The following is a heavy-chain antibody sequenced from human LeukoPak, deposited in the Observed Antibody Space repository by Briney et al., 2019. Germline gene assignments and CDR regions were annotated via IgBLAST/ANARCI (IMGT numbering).Heavy chain of an antibody. CDR1: GFTFSSYA. V-gene: IGHV3-30*04. D-gene: IGHD6-13*01. CDR2: ISYDGSNK. CDR3: ARDIAAAGRAWFDF. Sequence: GGSLRLSCAASGFTFSSYAMHWVRQAPGKGLEWVAVISYDGSNKYYADSVKGRFTISRDNSKNALYLQMNSLRAEDTAVYYCARDIAAAGRAWFDFWGQGTLVTVSS. J-gene: IGHJ5*01.